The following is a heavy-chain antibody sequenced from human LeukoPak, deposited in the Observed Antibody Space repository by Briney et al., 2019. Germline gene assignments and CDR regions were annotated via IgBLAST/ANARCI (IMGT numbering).Heavy chain of an antibody. CDR3: ARILSSAWGELGY. D-gene: IGHD6-19*01. CDR1: GFTFSIYA. Sequence: PGGSLRLSCATSGFTFSIYAMTWVRQAPGKGLEWVSTISGSGGSTYYADSVKGRFTISRDNSKNTLYLQMNSLRAEDTAVYYCARILSSAWGELGYWGQGTLVTVSS. V-gene: IGHV3-23*01. J-gene: IGHJ4*02. CDR2: ISGSGGST.